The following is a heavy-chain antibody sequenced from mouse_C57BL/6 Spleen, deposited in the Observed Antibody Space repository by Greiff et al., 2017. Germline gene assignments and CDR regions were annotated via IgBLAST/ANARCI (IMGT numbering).Heavy chain of an antibody. J-gene: IGHJ3*01. D-gene: IGHD2-14*01. CDR1: GFTFSSYA. CDR3: ANLYRGFAY. V-gene: IGHV5-4*01. CDR2: ISDGGSYT. Sequence: EVHLVESGGGLVKPGGSLKLSCAASGFTFSSYALSWVRQTPEKRLEWVATISDGGSYTYYPDNVKGRFTISRDNAKNNLYMQMSHLKSEDTAMYYCANLYRGFAYWGQGTLVTVSA.